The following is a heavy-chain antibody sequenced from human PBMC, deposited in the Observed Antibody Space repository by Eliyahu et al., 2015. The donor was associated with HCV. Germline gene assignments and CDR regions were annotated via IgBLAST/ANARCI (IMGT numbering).Heavy chain of an antibody. Sequence: GPGLVKPSQTLSLTCTVSGGSISSGSYYWSWIRQHPGKGLEWIGYIYYSGSAYYNPSLKSRVTISVDTSKNQFSLKLSSVAAADTAVYYCARVSNTANYYYALDVWGQGTTVTVSS. D-gene: IGHD2/OR15-2a*01. J-gene: IGHJ6*02. CDR1: GGSISSGSYY. V-gene: IGHV4-31*03. CDR2: IYYSGSA. CDR3: ARVSNTANYYYALDV.